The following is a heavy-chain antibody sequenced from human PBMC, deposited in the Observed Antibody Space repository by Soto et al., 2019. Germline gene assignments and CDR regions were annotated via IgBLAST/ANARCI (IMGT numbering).Heavy chain of an antibody. Sequence: SVKVSCKASGGTFSSYAISWVRQAPGQGLEWMGGIIPIFGTANYAQKFQGRVTITADESTSTAYMELSSLRSEDTAVYYCARSLRLPLNDAFDIWGQGTMVTVSS. J-gene: IGHJ3*02. D-gene: IGHD2-15*01. V-gene: IGHV1-69*13. CDR2: IIPIFGTA. CDR1: GGTFSSYA. CDR3: ARSLRLPLNDAFDI.